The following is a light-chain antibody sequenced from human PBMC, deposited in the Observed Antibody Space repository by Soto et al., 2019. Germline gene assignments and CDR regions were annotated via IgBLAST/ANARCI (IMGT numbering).Light chain of an antibody. J-gene: IGLJ1*01. Sequence: QSALTQPASVSGSPGQSITISCTGTSSDVGGFNYVSWYQQHPGKAPKLMIYDVSSRPSGVSDRFSGSKSGNTASLTISGLQAEDEADYYCSSYTSSLFFDTDVFGTGTKLTVL. CDR3: SSYTSSLFFDTDV. V-gene: IGLV2-14*03. CDR2: DVS. CDR1: SSDVGGFNY.